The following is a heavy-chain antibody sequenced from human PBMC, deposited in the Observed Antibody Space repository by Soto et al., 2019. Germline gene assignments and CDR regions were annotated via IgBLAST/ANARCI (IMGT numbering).Heavy chain of an antibody. CDR1: GYTFTTYD. D-gene: IGHD6-6*01. J-gene: IGHJ4*01. V-gene: IGHV1-8*02. Sequence: ASVKVSCKASGYTFTTYDINWVRQATGQGLEWVGWMNPNSGKTVYAQKFQGRVTMTRNTSISTAYMELSSLRSEDTAVYYCARDMRGPPWYYAEYRSSRFDYWGQ. CDR2: MNPNSGKT. CDR3: ARDMRGPPWYYAEYRSSRFDY.